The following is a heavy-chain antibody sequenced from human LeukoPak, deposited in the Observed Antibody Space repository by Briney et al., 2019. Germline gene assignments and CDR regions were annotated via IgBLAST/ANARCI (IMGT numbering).Heavy chain of an antibody. CDR2: IKQDGSEK. D-gene: IGHD3-10*01. CDR3: TKLVPGSGSSDY. V-gene: IGHV3-7*01. J-gene: IGHJ4*02. Sequence: GGSLRLSCAASGFTFSSYAMSWVRQAPGKGLEWVANIKQDGSEKYYLDSVKGRFTISRDNAKNSLYLQMNSLRAEDTAVYYCTKLVPGSGSSDYWGQGTLVTVSS. CDR1: GFTFSSYA.